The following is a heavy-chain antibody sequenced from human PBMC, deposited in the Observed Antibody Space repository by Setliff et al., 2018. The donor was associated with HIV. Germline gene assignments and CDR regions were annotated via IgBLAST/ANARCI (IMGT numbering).Heavy chain of an antibody. D-gene: IGHD3-3*01. CDR1: GDSISSNSYY. Sequence: PSETLSLTCTVSGDSISSNSYYWGWIRQPPGKGLEWIGNIFHNGNSYYNPSLKSRVTISVDTSKNQFSLKLSSVTAADTAVYYCARGTAYYNFWSGCSQDYYYYMDVWGKGTTVTVSS. CDR2: IFHNGNS. V-gene: IGHV4-39*01. J-gene: IGHJ6*03. CDR3: ARGTAYYNFWSGCSQDYYYYMDV.